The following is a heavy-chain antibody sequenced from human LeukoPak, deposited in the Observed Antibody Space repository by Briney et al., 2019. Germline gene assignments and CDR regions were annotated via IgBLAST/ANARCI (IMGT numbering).Heavy chain of an antibody. D-gene: IGHD3-9*01. J-gene: IGHJ4*02. Sequence: ASVKVSCKASGYTFTGYYMHWVRQAPGQGLEWMGWINPKSGGTNYAQKFQGRVTMTRDTSISTAYMELSRLRSDDTAVYYCARDNVDILTGYSPFDYWGQGTLVTVSS. V-gene: IGHV1-2*02. CDR1: GYTFTGYY. CDR3: ARDNVDILTGYSPFDY. CDR2: INPKSGGT.